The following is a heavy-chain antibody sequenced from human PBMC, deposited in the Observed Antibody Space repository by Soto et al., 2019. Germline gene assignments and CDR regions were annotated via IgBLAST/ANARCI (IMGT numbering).Heavy chain of an antibody. Sequence: QITLKESGPTLVKPTQTLTLTCSSSGFSFTTTTVGVGWVRQPPGKALEWLALIYSNDDKRYSPSLKNRLTITKDTSKNQVVLTMTDMDPVDTATYYCAHKNVYSYGSYFFDFWGQGTLVTVSS. CDR3: AHKNVYSYGSYFFDF. V-gene: IGHV2-5*01. D-gene: IGHD3-10*01. CDR2: IYSNDDK. J-gene: IGHJ4*02. CDR1: GFSFTTTTVG.